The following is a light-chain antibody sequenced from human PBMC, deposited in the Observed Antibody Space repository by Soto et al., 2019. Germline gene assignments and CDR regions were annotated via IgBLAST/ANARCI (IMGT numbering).Light chain of an antibody. V-gene: IGKV1-8*01. CDR3: QQYHAYPPT. J-gene: IGKJ1*01. Sequence: AIRMTQSPPSFSASTGDRVTITCRASQSIGTYLAWYQQIPGKAPNLLIYSASILQSGVPSRFSGSGSGTDFTLTITSLQSEDFATYYCQQYHAYPPTFGQGTNVGIK. CDR1: QSIGTY. CDR2: SAS.